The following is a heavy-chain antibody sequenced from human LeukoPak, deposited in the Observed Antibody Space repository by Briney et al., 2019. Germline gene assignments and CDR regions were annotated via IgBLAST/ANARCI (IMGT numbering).Heavy chain of an antibody. V-gene: IGHV3-66*01. J-gene: IGHJ4*02. Sequence: PGGFLRLSCAASGFTVSSNYMSWVRQAPGKGLEWVSVIYSGGSTYYADSVKGRFTISRDNSKNTLYLQMNSLRAEDTAVYYCARESVAAAVDYWGQGTLVTVSS. CDR3: ARESVAAAVDY. CDR2: IYSGGST. D-gene: IGHD6-13*01. CDR1: GFTVSSNY.